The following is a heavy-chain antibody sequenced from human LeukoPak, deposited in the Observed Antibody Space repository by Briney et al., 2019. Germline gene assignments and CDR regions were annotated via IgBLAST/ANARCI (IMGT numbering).Heavy chain of an antibody. Sequence: PSETLSLTCTVSGGSISSYYWSWIRQPPGKGQEWIGYIYYSGSTNYNPSLKSRVTISVDTSKNQFSLKLSSVTAADTAVYYCARGITMVRGVIYFDYWGQGTLVTVSS. CDR3: ARGITMVRGVIYFDY. CDR2: IYYSGST. J-gene: IGHJ4*02. D-gene: IGHD3-10*01. V-gene: IGHV4-59*01. CDR1: GGSISSYY.